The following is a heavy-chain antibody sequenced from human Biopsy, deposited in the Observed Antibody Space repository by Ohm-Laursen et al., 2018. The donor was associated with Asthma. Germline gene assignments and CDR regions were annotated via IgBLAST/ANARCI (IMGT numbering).Heavy chain of an antibody. V-gene: IGHV1-3*04. J-gene: IGHJ3*01. CDR2: VNTGNGDT. Sequence: SVKVSCNVSGYNFISFAIHWVRQAPGQRLEWMGWVNTGNGDTKYSQKFQGRVTITRDTSASTAYMELRSLRSEDTTTYYCARTYYDFLTGQVKDVFGVWGQGTMVTVSS. CDR3: ARTYYDFLTGQVKDVFGV. CDR1: GYNFISFA. D-gene: IGHD3-9*01.